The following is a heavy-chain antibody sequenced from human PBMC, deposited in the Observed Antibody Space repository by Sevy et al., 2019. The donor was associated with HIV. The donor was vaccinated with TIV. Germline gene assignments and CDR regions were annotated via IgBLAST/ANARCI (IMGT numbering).Heavy chain of an antibody. Sequence: GGSLRLSCEASGFAFRDPAIHWVRQSPGKGLEWVALISHGGSYEYYVDSVKGRFTVSSDRSKNILYLQMDSLRAEDTAVYYCARMVSGGLRWELIKENAFDIWGQGTAVTVSS. D-gene: IGHD4-17*01. J-gene: IGHJ3*02. CDR2: ISHGGSYE. CDR3: ARMVSGGLRWELIKENAFDI. CDR1: GFAFRDPA. V-gene: IGHV3-30-3*01.